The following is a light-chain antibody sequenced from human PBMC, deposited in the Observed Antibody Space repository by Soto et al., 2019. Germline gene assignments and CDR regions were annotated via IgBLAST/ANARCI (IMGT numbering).Light chain of an antibody. V-gene: IGKV3-20*01. J-gene: IGKJ3*01. CDR3: QQYGTSPLT. Sequence: EIVLTQSPGTLSLSPGEGATLSCRASENVDINSLAWYQQKPGQPPRLLIYGAATRASAVPDRFSGSGSGADFTLTITGLEPEDFAVYNCQQYGTSPLTFGPGTRVD. CDR1: ENVDINS. CDR2: GAA.